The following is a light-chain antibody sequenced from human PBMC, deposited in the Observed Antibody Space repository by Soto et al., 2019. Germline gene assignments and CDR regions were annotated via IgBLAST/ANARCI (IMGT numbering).Light chain of an antibody. J-gene: IGKJ1*01. CDR1: QSISSW. V-gene: IGKV1-5*03. CDR2: KAA. Sequence: DIQMTQSASALWTSVGEGVTMTCRASQSISSWLAWYQQRPGRAPKLLIYKAANLQSGVPSRFSGSGSGTEFTLTISSLQADDFATYYCQQYGSYRTFGQGTKVDIK. CDR3: QQYGSYRT.